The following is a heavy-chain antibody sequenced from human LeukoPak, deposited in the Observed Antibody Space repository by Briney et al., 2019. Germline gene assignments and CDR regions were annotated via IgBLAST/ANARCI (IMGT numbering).Heavy chain of an antibody. Sequence: PGGSLRLSCAASGFTFSSYAMSWVRQAPGKGLEWVSYISSSSSTIYYADSVKGRFTISRDNAKNSLYLQMNSLRAEDTAVYYCASEHYYDSSGYYYEGYWGQGTLVTVSS. J-gene: IGHJ4*02. CDR3: ASEHYYDSSGYYYEGY. CDR2: ISSSSSTI. D-gene: IGHD3-22*01. CDR1: GFTFSSYA. V-gene: IGHV3-48*04.